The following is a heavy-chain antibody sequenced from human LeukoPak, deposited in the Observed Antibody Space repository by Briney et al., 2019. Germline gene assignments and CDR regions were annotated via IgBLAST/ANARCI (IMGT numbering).Heavy chain of an antibody. CDR1: EFTVSSNY. V-gene: IGHV3-53*01. CDR3: ARDLQGDAFDI. J-gene: IGHJ3*02. CDR2: IYSGGST. Sequence: GGSLRLSCAASEFTVSSNYMSWVRQAPGKGLEWVSVIYSGGSTYYADSVKGRFTISRDNSKNTLYLQMNSLRAEDTAVYYCARDLQGDAFDIWGQGTMVTVSS.